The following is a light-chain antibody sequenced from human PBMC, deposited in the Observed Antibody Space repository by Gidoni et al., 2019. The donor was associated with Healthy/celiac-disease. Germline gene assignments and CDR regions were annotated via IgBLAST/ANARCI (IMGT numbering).Light chain of an antibody. V-gene: IGLV2-14*03. CDR1: SSAVCGYNY. Sequence: QSALTQPASVSGSPGQSITISCTGTSSAVCGYNYFSWYQRHPGKAPKLMISDVSNRPSGVSDRFSCSKPGNTASLTISGLQAEDESDYYCSSYTRSSTLVVFGGGTKLTVL. J-gene: IGLJ2*01. CDR3: SSYTRSSTLVV. CDR2: DVS.